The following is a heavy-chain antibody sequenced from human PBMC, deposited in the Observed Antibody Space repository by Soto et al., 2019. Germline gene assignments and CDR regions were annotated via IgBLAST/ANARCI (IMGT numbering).Heavy chain of an antibody. D-gene: IGHD2-15*01. CDR3: ARHSRHWYFDL. J-gene: IGHJ2*01. V-gene: IGHV1-8*01. CDR2: MNPNSGNA. CDR1: GYTFTSYD. Sequence: ASVKVSCKASGYTFTSYDINWVRQATGQGLEWMGWMNPNSGNAGYAQKFQGRVTMTGNTSMSTAYMELSSLRSEDTAVYYCARHSRHWYFDLWGRGTLVTVSS.